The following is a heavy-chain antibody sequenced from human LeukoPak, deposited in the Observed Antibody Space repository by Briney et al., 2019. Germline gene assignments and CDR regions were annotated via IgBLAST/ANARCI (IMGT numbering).Heavy chain of an antibody. Sequence: GASVKVSCKASGGTFSSYAISWVRQAPGQGLEWMGGIIPIFGTANYAQKFQGRVTITADKSTSTAYMELSNLRSEDTAVYYCAGGYYDSSGYYYFDYWGQGTLVTVSS. CDR2: IIPIFGTA. D-gene: IGHD3-22*01. CDR1: GGTFSSYA. CDR3: AGGYYDSSGYYYFDY. J-gene: IGHJ4*02. V-gene: IGHV1-69*06.